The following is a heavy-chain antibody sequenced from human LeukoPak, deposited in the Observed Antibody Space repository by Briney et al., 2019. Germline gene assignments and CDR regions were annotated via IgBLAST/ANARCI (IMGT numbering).Heavy chain of an antibody. CDR2: ISGSGGST. V-gene: IGHV3-23*01. D-gene: IGHD3-22*01. J-gene: IGHJ4*02. CDR3: AKDQGGYYDSSGPNYFDY. CDR1: GFTLSSYA. Sequence: HPGGSLRLSCAASGFTLSSYAMSWVRQAPGKGLEWVSAISGSGGSTYYADSVKGRFTISRDNSKNTLYLQVNSLRAEDTAVYYCAKDQGGYYDSSGPNYFDYWGQGTLVTVSS.